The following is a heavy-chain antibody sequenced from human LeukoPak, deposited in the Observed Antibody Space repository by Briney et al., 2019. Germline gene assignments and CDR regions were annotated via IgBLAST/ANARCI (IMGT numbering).Heavy chain of an antibody. CDR1: GDSVSSTNYY. D-gene: IGHD4-17*01. CDR2: THYSGNT. CDR3: AREGAYRTYGDYSPFDF. J-gene: IGHJ5*01. Sequence: PSETLSLTCVVSGDSVSSTNYYWGWIRQPPGKGLEWIGTTHYSGNTYYNPSLKSRVTISLDTSKNQFSLRLNSVTAADTAVYYCAREGAYRTYGDYSPFDFWGQGTLVTVSS. V-gene: IGHV4-39*07.